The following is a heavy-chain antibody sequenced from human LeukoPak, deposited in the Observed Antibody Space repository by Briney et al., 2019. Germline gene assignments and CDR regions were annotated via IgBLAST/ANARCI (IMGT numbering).Heavy chain of an antibody. D-gene: IGHD1-26*01. CDR2: INTGNGDT. J-gene: IGHJ4*02. Sequence: ASVKVSCKASGYTFTSYAIHWVRQAPGQRLEWLGWINTGNGDTRYSQTFQGRVTITSYTSASTAYMELSSLRSEDTAVYYCARDLGSGSLHYWGQGTLVTVSS. CDR3: ARDLGSGSLHY. V-gene: IGHV1-3*04. CDR1: GYTFTSYA.